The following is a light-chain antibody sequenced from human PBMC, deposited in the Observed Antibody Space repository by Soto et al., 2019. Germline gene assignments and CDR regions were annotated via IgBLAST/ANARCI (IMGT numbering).Light chain of an antibody. V-gene: IGLV1-51*01. CDR1: SSNIGNNY. J-gene: IGLJ1*01. CDR2: DNN. CDR3: GTWDSSLSVNYV. Sequence: QSVLTQPPSVSAAPGEKVTISCSGSSSNIGNNYVSWYQQLPGTAPKLLIYDNNKRPSGIPDRFSGSKSGTSATLGITGLQTRDEADYYCGTWDSSLSVNYVFGTGTKVTVL.